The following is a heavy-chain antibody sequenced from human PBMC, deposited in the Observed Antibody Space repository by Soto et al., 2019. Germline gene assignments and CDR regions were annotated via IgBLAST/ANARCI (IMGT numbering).Heavy chain of an antibody. CDR1: GFFFGDAW. J-gene: IGHJ4*02. Sequence: DVQLEESGGAWLRPGGSLRLSCEGSGFFFGDAWLSWVAQAPGKGLEWVGRVKRKSDGETTDYAAPVTGRFTISRDDSKPTVYLQMNSLKIEDTGIYYCVAGSPFEYWGQGTLVTVSS. CDR3: VAGSPFEY. V-gene: IGHV3-15*02. CDR2: VKRKSDGETT. D-gene: IGHD1-26*01.